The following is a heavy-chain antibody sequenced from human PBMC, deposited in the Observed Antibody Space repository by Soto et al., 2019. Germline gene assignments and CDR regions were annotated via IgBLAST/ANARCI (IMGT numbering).Heavy chain of an antibody. CDR2: MNPNSGNT. CDR3: ARERSAAGTGGFDP. Sequence: QVQLVQSGAEVKKPGASVKVSCKASGYTFTSYAINWVRQATGQGLEWMGWMNPNSGNTDYAQKFQGRVTMTRNTSISTAYMELSSLRSEDTAVYYCARERSAAGTGGFDPWGQGTLVTVSS. CDR1: GYTFTSYA. J-gene: IGHJ5*02. D-gene: IGHD6-13*01. V-gene: IGHV1-8*01.